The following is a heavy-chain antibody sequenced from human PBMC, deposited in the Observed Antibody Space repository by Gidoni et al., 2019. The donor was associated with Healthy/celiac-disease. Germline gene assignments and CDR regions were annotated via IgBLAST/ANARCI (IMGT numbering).Heavy chain of an antibody. J-gene: IGHJ4*02. CDR2: ISGSGGST. CDR3: AKGGGITMIVVGWVDY. CDR1: GFTFSSHA. Sequence: EVQLVGSGGGLVQPGGSLRLSCAASGFTFSSHAMSWVRQAPGKGLEWVSAISGSGGSTYYADSVKGRFTISRDNSKNTLYLQMNSLRAEDTAVYYCAKGGGITMIVVGWVDYWGQGTLVSVSS. D-gene: IGHD3-22*01. V-gene: IGHV3-23*04.